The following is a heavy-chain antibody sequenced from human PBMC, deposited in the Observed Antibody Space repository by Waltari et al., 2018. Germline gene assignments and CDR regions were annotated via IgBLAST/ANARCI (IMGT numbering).Heavy chain of an antibody. Sequence: VQLVASGGGLVQPGESLRLSCVASGFTLTPYLIHWVRQVPGQDLVWVSRVNSDETDRIYADSVEGRFTISRDNARNTLYLQMNSLRAEDTAVYYCAREVGYSDSNGYYPLGAFDIWGQGTMVSVSS. D-gene: IGHD3-22*01. J-gene: IGHJ3*02. CDR2: VNSDETDR. CDR1: GFTLTPYL. CDR3: AREVGYSDSNGYYPLGAFDI. V-gene: IGHV3-74*01.